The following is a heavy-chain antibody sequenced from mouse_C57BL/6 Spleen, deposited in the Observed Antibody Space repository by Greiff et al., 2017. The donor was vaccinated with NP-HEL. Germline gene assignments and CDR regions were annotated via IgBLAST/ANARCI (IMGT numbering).Heavy chain of an antibody. V-gene: IGHV1-55*01. CDR1: GYTFTSYW. J-gene: IGHJ3*01. CDR3: ALYYDYDAWFAY. CDR2: IYPGSGST. D-gene: IGHD2-4*01. Sequence: QVQLQQPGAELVKPGASVKMSCKASGYTFTSYWITWVKQRPGQGLEWIGDIYPGSGSTNYNEKFKGKATFTADTSSNTAYMQLSSLTTEDSAIYYCALYYDYDAWFAYWGQGTLVTVSA.